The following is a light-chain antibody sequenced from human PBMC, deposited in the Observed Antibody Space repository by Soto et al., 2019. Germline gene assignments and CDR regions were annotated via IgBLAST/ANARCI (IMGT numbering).Light chain of an antibody. J-gene: IGLJ1*01. CDR1: SSDVGAFNY. Sequence: QSVLTQPASVSGSPGQAITISCSGTSSDVGAFNYVSWYQQHPGKAPKLMIYDVSNRPSGVSNRFSGSKSGNTASLTLSGLRAEDEADYYCTSYTSNNTYVFGTGTKLTVL. V-gene: IGLV2-14*03. CDR3: TSYTSNNTYV. CDR2: DVS.